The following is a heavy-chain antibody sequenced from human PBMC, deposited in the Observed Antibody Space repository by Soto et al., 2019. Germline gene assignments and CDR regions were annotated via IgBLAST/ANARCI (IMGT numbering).Heavy chain of an antibody. V-gene: IGHV1-8*01. CDR2: MNPNSGNT. CDR3: ARGIKYGAYSRWFDP. J-gene: IGHJ5*02. CDR1: GYTFTSYD. D-gene: IGHD4-17*01. Sequence: QVQLVQSGAEVKKPGASVKVSCKASGYTFTSYDINWVRQATGQGLEYLGWMNPNSGNTAYVQQFQGRVTMTWDTFRTTAYMELSSLRSEDTAVYFCARGIKYGAYSRWFDPWGQGTLVTVSS.